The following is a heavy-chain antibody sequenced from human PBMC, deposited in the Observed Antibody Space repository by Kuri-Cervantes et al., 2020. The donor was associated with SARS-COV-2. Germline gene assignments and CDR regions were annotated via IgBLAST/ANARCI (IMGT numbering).Heavy chain of an antibody. J-gene: IGHJ4*02. V-gene: IGHV1-69*05. CDR2: IIPIFGTA. CDR1: GGTFSSYA. D-gene: IGHD3-3*01. CDR3: ASGRYYDFWSGYYPFDY. Sequence: SVNVSCKASGGTFSSYAISWVRQAPGQGLEWMGGIIPIFGTANYAQKFQGRVTITTDESTSTAYMELSSLRSEDTAVYYCASGRYYDFWSGYYPFDYWGQGTLVTVSS.